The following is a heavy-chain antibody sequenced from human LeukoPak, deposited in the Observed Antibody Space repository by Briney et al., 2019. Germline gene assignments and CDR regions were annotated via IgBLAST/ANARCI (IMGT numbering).Heavy chain of an antibody. D-gene: IGHD6-19*01. J-gene: IGHJ6*03. V-gene: IGHV3-23*01. CDR1: GFTFCSYA. CDR3: AKVGSGWIPYYYMDV. Sequence: GGSLRLSCAASGFTFCSYAMSWVRQAPGKGLEWVSAISGCASGGSTYYADPVKGRFTISRDNSKNTLYLQMNSLRAEDTAVYYCAKVGSGWIPYYYMDVWGKGTTVTVSS. CDR2: ISGCASGGST.